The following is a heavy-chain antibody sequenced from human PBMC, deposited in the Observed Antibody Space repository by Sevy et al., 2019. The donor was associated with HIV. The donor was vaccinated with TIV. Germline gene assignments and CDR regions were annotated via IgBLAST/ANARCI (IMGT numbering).Heavy chain of an antibody. CDR2: ISWNSGSI. CDR3: AKDWGYYYYGMDV. V-gene: IGHV3-9*01. J-gene: IGHJ6*02. CDR1: GFTFDDYA. D-gene: IGHD7-27*01. Sequence: GGSLRLSCAASGFTFDDYAMHWVRQAPGKGLEWVSGISWNSGSIGYAESVKGRFTSSRDNAKNSLYLQMNSLRAEDTALYYCAKDWGYYYYGMDVWGQGTTVTVSS.